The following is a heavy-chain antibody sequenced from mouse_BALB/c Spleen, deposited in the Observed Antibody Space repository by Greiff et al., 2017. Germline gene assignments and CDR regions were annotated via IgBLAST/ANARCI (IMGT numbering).Heavy chain of an antibody. D-gene: IGHD4-1*02. CDR3: ARSTTGRYFDY. J-gene: IGHJ2*01. CDR1: GFTFSSFG. Sequence: EVKLEESGGGLVQPGGSRKLSCAASGFTFSSFGMHWVRQAPEKGLEWVAYISSGSSTIYYADTVKGRFTISRDNPKNTLFLQMTSLRSEDTAMYYCARSTTGRYFDYWGQGTTLTVSS. CDR2: ISSGSSTI. V-gene: IGHV5-17*02.